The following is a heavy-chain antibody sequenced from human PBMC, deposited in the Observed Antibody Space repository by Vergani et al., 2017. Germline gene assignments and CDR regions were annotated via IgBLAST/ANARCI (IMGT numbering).Heavy chain of an antibody. Sequence: QVQLQESGPGLVKPSQTLSLTCTVSGGSISSGSYCWSWIRQPAGKGLEWIGRIYTSGSTNYNPSLKSRVTISVDTSKNQFSLKLSSVTAADTAVYYCARGGYYDSSGYYSDAFYIWGQGTMVTVSS. CDR1: GGSISSGSYC. D-gene: IGHD3-22*01. CDR2: IYTSGST. CDR3: ARGGYYDSSGYYSDAFYI. V-gene: IGHV4-61*02. J-gene: IGHJ3*02.